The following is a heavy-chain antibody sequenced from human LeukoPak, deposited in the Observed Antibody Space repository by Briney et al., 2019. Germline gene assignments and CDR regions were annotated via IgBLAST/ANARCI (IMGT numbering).Heavy chain of an antibody. CDR3: ARESGIAARGDYYYYGMDV. J-gene: IGHJ6*02. CDR1: GFTFSSYW. CDR2: IKQDGSEK. V-gene: IGHV3-7*01. Sequence: PGGSLRLSCAASGFTFSSYWMSWVRQAPGKGLEWVANIKQDGSEKYYVDSVKGRFTISGDNAKNSLYLQMNSLRAEDTAVYYCARESGIAARGDYYYYGMDVWGQGTTVTVSS. D-gene: IGHD6-6*01.